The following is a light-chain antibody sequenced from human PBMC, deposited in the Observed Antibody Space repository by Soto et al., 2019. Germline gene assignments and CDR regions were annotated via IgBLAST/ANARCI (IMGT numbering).Light chain of an antibody. CDR2: DTS. CDR1: QSVSSSY. CDR3: QQYGPSPPYT. J-gene: IGKJ2*01. V-gene: IGKV3-20*01. Sequence: EIVLTQSPGTLSLSPGERATLSCRASQSVSSSYLAWYQQKPGQAPRLLIYDTSSRATGIPDRVSGSGSVTDFTLTISRLEPEDFAVYYCQQYGPSPPYTFGQGTKVDIK.